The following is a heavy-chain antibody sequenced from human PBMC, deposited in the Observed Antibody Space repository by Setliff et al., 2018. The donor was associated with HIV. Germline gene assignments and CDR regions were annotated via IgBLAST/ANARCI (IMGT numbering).Heavy chain of an antibody. Sequence: AASVKVSCKASGYTFTSYAMHWVRQAPGQRLEWMGWINAGNGKTKYSQKLQGRVTITRDTSASTVHMELSSLRSEDTAVYYCARVRYSSAWTIIDDAFDIWGQGTTVTVSS. V-gene: IGHV1-3*01. CDR3: ARVRYSSAWTIIDDAFDI. J-gene: IGHJ3*02. CDR1: GYTFTSYA. D-gene: IGHD6-19*01. CDR2: INAGNGKT.